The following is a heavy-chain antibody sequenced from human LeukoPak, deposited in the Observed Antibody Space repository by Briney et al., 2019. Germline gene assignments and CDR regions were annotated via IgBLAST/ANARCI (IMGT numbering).Heavy chain of an antibody. CDR1: GGSFSGYY. V-gene: IGHV4-34*01. CDR3: ASWGSGSGSKRAFDI. D-gene: IGHD6-19*01. CDR2: INHSGST. J-gene: IGHJ3*02. Sequence: PSETLSLTCAVYGGSFSGYYWSWIRQPPGKGLEWIGEINHSGSTNYNPSLKSRVTISVDTSKNQFSLKLSSVAAADTALYYCASWGSGSGSKRAFDIWGQGTMVTVSS.